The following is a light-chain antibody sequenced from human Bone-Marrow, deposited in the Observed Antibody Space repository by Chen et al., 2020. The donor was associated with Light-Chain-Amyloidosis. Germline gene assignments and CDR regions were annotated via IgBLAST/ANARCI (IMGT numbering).Light chain of an antibody. CDR3: QSYQGSSQGV. Sequence: NFMLTQPHSASESPGKTVISSCTRSSGSIATNYVQCYQQRPGSSPTTVIYEDDQRPSGVPDRFSGSIDRSSNSASLTISGLRTEDEADYYCQSYQGSSQGVFGGGTKLTVL. CDR2: EDD. CDR1: SGSIATNY. J-gene: IGLJ3*02. V-gene: IGLV6-57*01.